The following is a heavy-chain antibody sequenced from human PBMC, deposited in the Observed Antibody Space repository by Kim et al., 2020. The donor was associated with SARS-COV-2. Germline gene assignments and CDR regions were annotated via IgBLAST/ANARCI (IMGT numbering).Heavy chain of an antibody. Sequence: GGSLRLSCSASGFTFSSYAMHWVRQAPGKGLEYVSGISSNGGSTFYADSVKGRFTISRNNSKNTLYFQMSSLRTEDTAVYYCVKDLRKIRRVVGATEDAFDIWGQGTMVTVSS. CDR2: ISSNGGST. J-gene: IGHJ3*02. V-gene: IGHV3-64*05. CDR3: VKDLRKIRRVVGATEDAFDI. D-gene: IGHD1-26*01. CDR1: GFTFSSYA.